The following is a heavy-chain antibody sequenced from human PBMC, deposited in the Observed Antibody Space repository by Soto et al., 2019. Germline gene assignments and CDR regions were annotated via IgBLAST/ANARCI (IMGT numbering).Heavy chain of an antibody. D-gene: IGHD1-26*01. CDR1: GYTFTAYY. V-gene: IGHV1-2*04. CDR3: ATSVGTLDLARDGFEI. Sequence: ASVKVSCKASGYTFTAYYIQWVRQAPGQGLEWMGWIDPNSGGTNYAQTFQGWVTMTRDTSISTAYMELRRLKSDDAAVYYCATSVGTLDLARDGFEIWGPGTLVTVSS. CDR2: IDPNSGGT. J-gene: IGHJ3*02.